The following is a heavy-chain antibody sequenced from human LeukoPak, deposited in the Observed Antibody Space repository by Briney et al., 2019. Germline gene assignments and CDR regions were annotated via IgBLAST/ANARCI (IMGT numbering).Heavy chain of an antibody. Sequence: ASVKVSCNASRGTFSSYAISWVRQAPGQGLEWMGGIIPIFGTANYAQKFQGRVTITTDESTSTAYMELSSLRSEDTAVYYCATQGRYSSGRHGYFDYWGQGTLVTVSS. V-gene: IGHV1-69*05. CDR3: ATQGRYSSGRHGYFDY. D-gene: IGHD6-19*01. CDR1: RGTFSSYA. CDR2: IIPIFGTA. J-gene: IGHJ4*02.